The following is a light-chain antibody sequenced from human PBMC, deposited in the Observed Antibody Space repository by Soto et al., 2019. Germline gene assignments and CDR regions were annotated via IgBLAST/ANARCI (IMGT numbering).Light chain of an antibody. Sequence: EIVLTQSPATLSLSPGERATLSCRASQSVSGYLAWYQQKPGQAPRLLIYDASNRATGIPARFSGSGSGTDFSLTISSLDPEDFAVYYCQQRSTSPLTFGGGTKVEIK. CDR3: QQRSTSPLT. CDR2: DAS. CDR1: QSVSGY. V-gene: IGKV3-11*01. J-gene: IGKJ4*01.